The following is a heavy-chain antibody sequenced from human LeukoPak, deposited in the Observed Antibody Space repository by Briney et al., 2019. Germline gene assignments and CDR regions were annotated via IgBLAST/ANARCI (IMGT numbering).Heavy chain of an antibody. D-gene: IGHD5-18*01. CDR2: FYSGGSS. CDR3: ARDRGYGYGFFDY. CDR1: GFTVRSIY. J-gene: IGHJ4*02. Sequence: AGGSLRLSCAASGFTVRSIYMTWVRQAPGKGLEWVSSFYSGGSSYCADSVKGRFIISRDSSTDTLYLQMNSLRVEDTAVYFCARDRGYGYGFFDYWGQGTLVTVSS. V-gene: IGHV3-53*01.